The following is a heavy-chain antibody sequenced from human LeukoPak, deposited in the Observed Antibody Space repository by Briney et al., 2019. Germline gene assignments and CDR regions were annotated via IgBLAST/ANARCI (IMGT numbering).Heavy chain of an antibody. CDR1: GGSMRSYY. D-gene: IGHD3-22*01. V-gene: IGHV4-59*01. Sequence: PSETLSLTCTVSGGSMRSYYWSWIRQPPGKGLQYIGYIQYSGSTNYNPSLKSRVTISVDTSKNQFSLKLISVTAADTAVYYCARYYDRSGYWSTPHFDYWGQGTLVTVSS. J-gene: IGHJ4*02. CDR3: ARYYDRSGYWSTPHFDY. CDR2: IQYSGST.